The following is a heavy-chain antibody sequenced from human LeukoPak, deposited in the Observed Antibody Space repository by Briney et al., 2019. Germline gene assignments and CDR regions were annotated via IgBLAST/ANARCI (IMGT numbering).Heavy chain of an antibody. V-gene: IGHV4-39*07. CDR3: ASPYYYDSSGLEAFDI. J-gene: IGHJ3*02. D-gene: IGHD3-22*01. CDR1: GGSISSGDYY. CDR2: IYYSGST. Sequence: SETLSLTCTVSGGSISSGDYYWGWIRQPPGKGLEWIGSIYYSGSTYYNPSLKSRVTISVDTSKNQFSLKLSSVTAADTAVYYCASPYYYDSSGLEAFDIWGQGTMVTVSS.